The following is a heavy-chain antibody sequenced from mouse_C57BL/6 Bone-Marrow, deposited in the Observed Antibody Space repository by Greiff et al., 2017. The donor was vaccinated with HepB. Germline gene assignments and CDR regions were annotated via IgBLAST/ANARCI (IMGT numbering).Heavy chain of an antibody. Sequence: EVHLVESGPGLVKPSQSLSLTCSVTGYSITSGYYWNWIRQFPGNKLEWMGYISYDGSNNYNPSLKNRISITRDTSKNQFFLKLNSVTTEDTATYYCAIRLSYWGQGTTLTVSS. CDR1: GYSITSGYY. CDR2: ISYDGSN. D-gene: IGHD2-2*01. V-gene: IGHV3-6*01. CDR3: AIRLSY. J-gene: IGHJ2*01.